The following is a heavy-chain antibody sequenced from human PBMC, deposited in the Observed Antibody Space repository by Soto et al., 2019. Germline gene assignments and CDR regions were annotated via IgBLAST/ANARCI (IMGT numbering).Heavy chain of an antibody. D-gene: IGHD6-19*01. CDR2: IIPILGIA. Sequence: SVKVSCKASGGTFSSYTISWVRQAPGQGLEWMGRIIPILGIANYAQKFQGRVTMTTDTSTSTAYMELRSLRSEDTAVYYCARAGGIAVAGTAYWGQGTLVTVSS. CDR3: ARAGGIAVAGTAY. V-gene: IGHV1-69*02. J-gene: IGHJ4*02. CDR1: GGTFSSYT.